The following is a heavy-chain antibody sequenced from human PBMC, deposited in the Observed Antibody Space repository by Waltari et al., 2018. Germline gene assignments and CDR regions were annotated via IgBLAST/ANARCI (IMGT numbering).Heavy chain of an antibody. V-gene: IGHV4-34*01. J-gene: IGHJ6*02. CDR3: ARHESPATRYSSSWYLPYFYYGMDV. CDR2: INHSGST. D-gene: IGHD6-13*01. Sequence: QVQLQQWGAGLLKPSETLSLTCAVYGGSFRGSYWSWIRQPPGKGLEWIGEINHSGSTNYNPSLKSRVTISEDTTKNQFSLKLSSVTAAETSVYYCARHESPATRYSSSWYLPYFYYGMDVWGQGTTVTVAS. CDR1: GGSFRGSY.